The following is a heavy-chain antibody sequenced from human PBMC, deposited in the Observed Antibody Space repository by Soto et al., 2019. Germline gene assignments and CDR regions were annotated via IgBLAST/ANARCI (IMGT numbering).Heavy chain of an antibody. CDR2: ISPSGST. J-gene: IGHJ5*01. Sequence: ETLCVTCTGSGGSMSSYCWSWIRQPAGKGLEWIGRISPSGSTNYNPSLKSRVTMSEDTSNNQFSLKVTSVTAADTAIHYFSRVAYCHGTTCYSSASWC. CDR1: GGSMSSYC. V-gene: IGHV4-4*07. D-gene: IGHD2-2*01. CDR3: SRVAYCHGTTCYSSAS.